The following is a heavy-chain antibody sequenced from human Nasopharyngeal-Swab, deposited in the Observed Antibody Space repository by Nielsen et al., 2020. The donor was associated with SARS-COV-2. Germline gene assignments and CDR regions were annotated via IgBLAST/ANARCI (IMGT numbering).Heavy chain of an antibody. V-gene: IGHV1-46*01. J-gene: IGHJ3*02. CDR3: ARDGRDGYNYDAFDI. CDR1: GYTFTSYY. Sequence: ASVKVSCKASGYTFTSYYMHWVRQAPGQGLEWMGIINPSGGSTSYAQKFQGRVTMTRDTSTSTVYMELSSLRSEGTAVYYCARDGRDGYNYDAFDIWGQGTMVTVSS. CDR2: INPSGGST. D-gene: IGHD5-24*01.